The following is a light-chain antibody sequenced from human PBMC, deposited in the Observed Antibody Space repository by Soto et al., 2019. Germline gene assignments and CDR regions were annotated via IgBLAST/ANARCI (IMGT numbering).Light chain of an antibody. Sequence: DIEMTQSPSTLSASVGDRVTITCRATQSLNIWLAWYQQKPGKAPKLLISKASSLESGVPSRFSGSGSGTEFSLTISSLQPDDFAIYYCQQYNTYSTFGQGTRLEIK. J-gene: IGKJ5*01. V-gene: IGKV1-5*03. CDR2: KAS. CDR1: QSLNIW. CDR3: QQYNTYST.